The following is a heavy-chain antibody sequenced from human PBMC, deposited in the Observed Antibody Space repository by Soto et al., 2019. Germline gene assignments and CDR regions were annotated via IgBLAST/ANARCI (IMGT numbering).Heavy chain of an antibody. Sequence: QVQLQQWGAGLLKPSETLSLTCAVYGGSFSGYYWSWIRQPPGKGLEWIGEINHRGSTNYNPSLKSRVTISVDTSKNQISLKLNSVTAADTAVYYCAREVNQVPADMSFDYWGQGTRVTVSS. D-gene: IGHD2-2*01. CDR1: GGSFSGYY. CDR3: AREVNQVPADMSFDY. J-gene: IGHJ4*02. V-gene: IGHV4-34*01. CDR2: INHRGST.